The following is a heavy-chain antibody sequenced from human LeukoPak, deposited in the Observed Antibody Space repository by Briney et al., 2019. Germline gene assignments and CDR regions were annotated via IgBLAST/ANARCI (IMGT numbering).Heavy chain of an antibody. D-gene: IGHD5-18*01. CDR1: GGSISSYY. Sequence: PSETLSLTCTVSGGSISSYYWSWIRQHPGKGLEWIGYIYYSGSTYYNPSLKSRVTISVDTSKNQFSLKLSSVTAADTAVYYCARYLKYSYEPDYFDYWGQGTLVTVSS. CDR3: ARYLKYSYEPDYFDY. J-gene: IGHJ4*02. V-gene: IGHV4-59*06. CDR2: IYYSGST.